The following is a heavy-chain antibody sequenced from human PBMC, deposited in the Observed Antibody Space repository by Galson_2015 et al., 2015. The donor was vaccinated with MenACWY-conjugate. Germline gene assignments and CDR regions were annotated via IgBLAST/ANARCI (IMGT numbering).Heavy chain of an antibody. D-gene: IGHD5-18*01. V-gene: IGHV3-48*02. CDR1: GFTFSTYS. CDR3: ARVPGYSYGYYDW. Sequence: SLRLSCAASGFTFSTYSMNWVRQAPGKGLEWVSHISSSSSTIYYADSVKGRFTISRDNAKNSLYLQMNTPRDEDTAVYYCARVPGYSYGYYDWWGQGTLVTVSS. J-gene: IGHJ4*02. CDR2: ISSSSSTI.